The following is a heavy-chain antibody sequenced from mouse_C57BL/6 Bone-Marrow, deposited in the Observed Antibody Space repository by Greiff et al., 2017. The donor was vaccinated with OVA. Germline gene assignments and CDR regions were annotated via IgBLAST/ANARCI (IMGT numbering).Heavy chain of an antibody. Sequence: VQPQQSGAELVRPGTSVKVSCKASGYAFTNYLIEWVKQRPGQGLEWIGVINPGSGGTNYNEKFKGKATLTADKSSSTAYMQLSSLTSEDSAVYFCARSDYGSSYWYFDVWGTGTTVTVSS. D-gene: IGHD1-1*01. J-gene: IGHJ1*03. CDR1: GYAFTNYL. CDR2: INPGSGGT. CDR3: ARSDYGSSYWYFDV. V-gene: IGHV1-54*01.